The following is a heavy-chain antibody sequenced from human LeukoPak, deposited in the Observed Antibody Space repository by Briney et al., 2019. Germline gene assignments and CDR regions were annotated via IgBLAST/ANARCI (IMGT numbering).Heavy chain of an antibody. CDR3: ARGGHSRGYSYGQGYWFDP. V-gene: IGHV4-34*01. J-gene: IGHJ5*02. CDR1: GGSFSGYY. D-gene: IGHD5-18*01. Sequence: PSETLSLTCAVYGGSFSGYYWSWIRQPPGKGLEWIGEINHSGSTNYNPSPKSRVTISVDTSKNQFSLKLSSVTAADTAVYYCARGGHSRGYSYGQGYWFDPWGQGTLVTVSS. CDR2: INHSGST.